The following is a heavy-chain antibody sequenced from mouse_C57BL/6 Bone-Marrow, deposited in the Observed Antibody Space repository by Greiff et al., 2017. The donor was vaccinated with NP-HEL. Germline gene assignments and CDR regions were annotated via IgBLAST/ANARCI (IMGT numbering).Heavy chain of an antibody. D-gene: IGHD2-12*01. J-gene: IGHJ4*01. CDR3: AREGAFTTGAMDY. CDR1: GYTFTSYW. Sequence: QVQLQQPGAELVMPGASVKLSCKASGYTFTSYWMHWVKQRPGQGLEWIGEIDPSDSYTNYNQKFKGKSTFTVDKSSSTAYMQLSSLTSEDSAVYYGAREGAFTTGAMDYWGQGTSVTVSS. CDR2: IDPSDSYT. V-gene: IGHV1-69*01.